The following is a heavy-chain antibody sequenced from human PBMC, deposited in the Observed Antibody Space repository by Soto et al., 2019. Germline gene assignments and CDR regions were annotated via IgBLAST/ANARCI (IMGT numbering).Heavy chain of an antibody. V-gene: IGHV2-5*01. CDR2: IYWNDDK. D-gene: IGHD3-3*01. Sequence: SGPTLVNPTQTLTLTCTFSGFSLSASGVGVGWIRQPPGKALEWLALIYWNDDKRYSPSLKSRLTITKDTSKNQVVLTMTNMDPVDTATYYCAHLTPTTDFWSGYKGGGDYWGQGTLVTVSS. CDR3: AHLTPTTDFWSGYKGGGDY. CDR1: GFSLSASGVG. J-gene: IGHJ4*02.